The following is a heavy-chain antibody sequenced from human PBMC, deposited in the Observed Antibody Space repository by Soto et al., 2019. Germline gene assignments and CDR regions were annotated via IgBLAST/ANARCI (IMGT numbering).Heavy chain of an antibody. J-gene: IGHJ5*02. CDR2: VYSTGTI. CDR1: GDFISYYS. Sequence: LSLTCTVSGDFISYYSWAWIRQSAGKGLEWIGRVYSTGTIFYNPSLKSRATMSVDTSKNQFSLKLTSVNAADTAVYYCARDDFGRNTRALDPWGQGTLVTVSS. V-gene: IGHV4-4*07. CDR3: ARDDFGRNTRALDP. D-gene: IGHD4-17*01.